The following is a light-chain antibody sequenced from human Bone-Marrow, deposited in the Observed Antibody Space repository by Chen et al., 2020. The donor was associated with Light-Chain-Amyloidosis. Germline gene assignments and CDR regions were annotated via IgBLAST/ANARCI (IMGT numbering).Light chain of an antibody. CDR2: ADS. J-gene: IGLJ3*02. Sequence: YVLNQPSSVSVATGQKAKIACWGNNIGSTSVHWYQQPPGKAPLLVVYADSDRPSGIPERLSGSNSGNTATLTISRVEAGYEADYYCQVWDRSSDRPVFGGGTKLTVL. V-gene: IGLV3-21*02. CDR1: NIGSTS. CDR3: QVWDRSSDRPV.